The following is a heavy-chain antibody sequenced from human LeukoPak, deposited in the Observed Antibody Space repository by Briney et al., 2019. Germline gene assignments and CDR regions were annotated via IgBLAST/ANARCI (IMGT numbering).Heavy chain of an antibody. Sequence: HPGGSLRLSCAASGFTFSSYWMSWVRQAPGKGLEWVANIEQDGSEKYYVDSVKGRFTISRNNAKNSLYLQMNSLRAEDTAVYYCARDKGIIAAAGTLDYWGQGTLVTVSS. CDR1: GFTFSSYW. CDR3: ARDKGIIAAAGTLDY. J-gene: IGHJ4*02. D-gene: IGHD6-13*01. CDR2: IEQDGSEK. V-gene: IGHV3-7*01.